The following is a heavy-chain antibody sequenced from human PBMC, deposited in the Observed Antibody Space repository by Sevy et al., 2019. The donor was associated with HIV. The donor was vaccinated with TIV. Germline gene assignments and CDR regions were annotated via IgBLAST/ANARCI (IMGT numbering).Heavy chain of an antibody. Sequence: GGSLRLSCTASGFSFSNYVMAWVRQAPGKGLEWVSSVSPTSLSTYYAGSVKGRFTISRDNSKNTLYLQMNSLRAEDTAVYYCAKDWGNYYDSSGSWFDPWGQGTLVTVSS. CDR2: VSPTSLST. V-gene: IGHV3-23*01. D-gene: IGHD3-22*01. CDR1: GFSFSNYV. J-gene: IGHJ5*02. CDR3: AKDWGNYYDSSGSWFDP.